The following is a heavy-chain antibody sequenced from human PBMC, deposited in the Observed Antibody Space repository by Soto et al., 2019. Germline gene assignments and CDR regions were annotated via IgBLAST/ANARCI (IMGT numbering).Heavy chain of an antibody. CDR1: GFSFSSYG. CDR3: ARSWNDASGIDS. D-gene: IGHD1-1*01. Sequence: QVQLVESGGGVVQPGRSLRLSCAASGFSFSSYGIHWVRQAPGKGLEWVALIWSDGSNTYYADSVEGRFTISRDNSKNTLFLQMNSLRAEDTAVYYSARSWNDASGIDSWGQGTLVTVSS. CDR2: IWSDGSNT. V-gene: IGHV3-33*01. J-gene: IGHJ4*02.